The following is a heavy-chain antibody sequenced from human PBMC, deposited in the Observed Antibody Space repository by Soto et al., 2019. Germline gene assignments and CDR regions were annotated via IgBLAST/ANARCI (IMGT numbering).Heavy chain of an antibody. CDR3: AKHLSNGSPDY. J-gene: IGHJ4*02. CDR1: GFPFSSYA. D-gene: IGHD2-15*01. Sequence: PGGSLRLSCAASGFPFSSYAMSWVRQAPGKGLEWVSLISGSGGGTYYADSVKGRFTISRDNSKNTLYLQMNSLRAEDTAVFYCAKHLSNGSPDYWGQGTPVTVSS. CDR2: ISGSGGGT. V-gene: IGHV3-23*01.